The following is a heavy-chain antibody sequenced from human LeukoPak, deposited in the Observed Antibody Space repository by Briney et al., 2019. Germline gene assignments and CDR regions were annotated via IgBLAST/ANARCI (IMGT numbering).Heavy chain of an antibody. CDR1: GYTFTSYG. Sequence: ASVTVSCKASGYTFTSYGISWVRQAPGQGLEWMGWISAYNGNTNYAQKLQGGVTMTTDTSTSTAYMELRSLRSDDTAVYYCARDVYTPSQLAGATYYYYYGMDVWGQGTTVTVSS. D-gene: IGHD1-26*01. CDR3: ARDVYTPSQLAGATYYYYYGMDV. CDR2: ISAYNGNT. V-gene: IGHV1-18*01. J-gene: IGHJ6*02.